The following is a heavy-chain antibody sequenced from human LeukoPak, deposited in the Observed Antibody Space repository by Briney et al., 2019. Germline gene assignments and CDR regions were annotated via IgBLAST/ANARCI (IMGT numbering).Heavy chain of an antibody. CDR2: ISYDGSNK. J-gene: IGHJ4*01. Sequence: PGGSPRLSCAASGFTFSSYAMHWVRQAPGKGLEWVAVISYDGSNKDYADSVKGRFTISRDNSKNTLYLEMNSLRGEDTAVYYCARWGSNWNYVGVVYWGQGTLVTVSS. CDR1: GFTFSSYA. D-gene: IGHD1-7*01. CDR3: ARWGSNWNYVGVVY. V-gene: IGHV3-30*01.